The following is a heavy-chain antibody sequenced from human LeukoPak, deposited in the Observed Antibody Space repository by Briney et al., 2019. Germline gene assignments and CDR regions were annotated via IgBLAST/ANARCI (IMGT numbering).Heavy chain of an antibody. D-gene: IGHD6-6*01. Sequence: ASVKVSCKASGYTFTGYYMHWVRQAPGQGLEWMGWINPNSGGTNYAQKFQGRVTMTRDTSISTAYMELSRLRSDDTAVYYCARDQDVSFREVSSSSGYWGQGTLVTVSS. V-gene: IGHV1-2*02. CDR1: GYTFTGYY. CDR2: INPNSGGT. CDR3: ARDQDVSFREVSSSSGY. J-gene: IGHJ4*02.